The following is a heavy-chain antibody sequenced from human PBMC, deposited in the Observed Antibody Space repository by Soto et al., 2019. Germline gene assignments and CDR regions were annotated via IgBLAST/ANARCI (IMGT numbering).Heavy chain of an antibody. CDR3: ARVPDTYYYGSGSHPSYYYYGMDY. CDR2: IIPIFGTA. CDR1: GGTFSSYA. V-gene: IGHV1-69*13. J-gene: IGHJ6*02. Sequence: GASVKVSCKASGGTFSSYAISWVRQAPGQGLEWMGGIIPIFGTANYAQKFQGRVTITADESTSTAYMELSSLRSEDTAVYYCARVPDTYYYGSGSHPSYYYYGMDYGGQGTTGTVAS. D-gene: IGHD3-10*01.